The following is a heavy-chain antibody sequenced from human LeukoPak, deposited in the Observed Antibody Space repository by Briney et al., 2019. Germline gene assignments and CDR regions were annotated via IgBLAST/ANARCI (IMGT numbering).Heavy chain of an antibody. CDR2: ITGSGDST. D-gene: IGHD6-19*01. V-gene: IGHV3-23*01. CDR3: AFGPHQQWLLADY. J-gene: IGHJ4*02. Sequence: TGGSLRLSCAVSGVSFSSYAVGWVRQTPGKGLQLVSTITGSGDSTFYADSVNGRFTVSRDNSKNTLYLQMSSLRADDTALYYCAFGPHQQWLLADYWGQGTLVTVS. CDR1: GVSFSSYA.